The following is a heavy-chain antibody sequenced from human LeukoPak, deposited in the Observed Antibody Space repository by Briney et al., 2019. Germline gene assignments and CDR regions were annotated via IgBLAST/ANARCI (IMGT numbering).Heavy chain of an antibody. D-gene: IGHD1-26*01. CDR1: GFTFSSYS. V-gene: IGHV3-74*01. Sequence: PGGSLRLSCAASGFTFSSYSMNWVRQAPGKGLVWVSRINSDGTTTTYADSVKGRFTISRDNAKNTLYLQMNSLRAEDTAVYYCAKVNTGSYTWFDPWGQGTLVTVSS. CDR2: INSDGTTT. CDR3: AKVNTGSYTWFDP. J-gene: IGHJ5*02.